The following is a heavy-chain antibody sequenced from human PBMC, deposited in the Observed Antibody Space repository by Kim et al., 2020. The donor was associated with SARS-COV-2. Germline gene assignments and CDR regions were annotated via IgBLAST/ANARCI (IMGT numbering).Heavy chain of an antibody. CDR1: GLNFRSHT. J-gene: IGHJ4*01. D-gene: IGHD2-15*01. V-gene: IGHV3-30*04. Sequence: GGSLRLSCAASGLNFRSHTMHWIRQRPGKGLEWVAIISSDGRNKFYADSVKGRFTISKDNSRNTLYLQMDSLRPEDTAVYFCVSISPVGAWYLPYFDYWG. CDR3: VSISPVGAWYLPYFDY. CDR2: ISSDGRNK.